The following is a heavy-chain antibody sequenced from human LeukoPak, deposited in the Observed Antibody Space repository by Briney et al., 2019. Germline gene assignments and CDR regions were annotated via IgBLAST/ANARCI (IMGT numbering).Heavy chain of an antibody. CDR3: AKKKLGRDHVFDS. D-gene: IGHD1-26*01. V-gene: IGHV4-59*01. Sequence: SETLSLTCTVSGGSINTYYWSWIQQPPGKGLEWIGYIYYTGSTNYNPSLRSRVTMSLDTSKNQLSLKLNSLTAADTAVYYCAKKKLGRDHVFDSWGQGTMVTVSS. CDR1: GGSINTYY. J-gene: IGHJ3*02. CDR2: IYYTGST.